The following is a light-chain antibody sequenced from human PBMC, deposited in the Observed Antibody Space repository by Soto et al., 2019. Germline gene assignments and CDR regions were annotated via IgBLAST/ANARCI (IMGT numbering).Light chain of an antibody. CDR1: QSVSSN. V-gene: IGKV3-11*01. J-gene: IGKJ5*01. CDR2: DAS. CDR3: QQRSNWPSIS. Sequence: EIVMTHSSATLSFSPVERATLSCRASQSVSSNLAWYQQKPGQAPRLLIYDASTRATDIPARFSGSGSGTDFTLTISSLESEDSAIYYCQQRSNWPSISFGQGTRLEIK.